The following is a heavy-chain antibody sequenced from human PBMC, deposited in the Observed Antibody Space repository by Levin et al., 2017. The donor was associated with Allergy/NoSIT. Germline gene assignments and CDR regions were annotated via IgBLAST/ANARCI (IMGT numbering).Heavy chain of an antibody. CDR1: GFTFSTYA. D-gene: IGHD3-16*02. J-gene: IGHJ4*02. Sequence: GGSLRLSCAASGFTFSTYAMSWVRQAPGKGLEWVSAITDSGGSTYYADSVRGRFTISRDNSKNTLYLQMNSLRAEDTAVYYCATPLKSRGLIVPDYWGQGTLVTVSS. CDR2: ITDSGGST. V-gene: IGHV3-23*01. CDR3: ATPLKSRGLIVPDY.